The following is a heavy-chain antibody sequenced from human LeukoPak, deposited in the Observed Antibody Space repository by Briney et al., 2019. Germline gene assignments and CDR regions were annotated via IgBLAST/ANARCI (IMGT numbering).Heavy chain of an antibody. V-gene: IGHV1-69*13. CDR3: ASDVGDTALFGY. D-gene: IGHD5-18*01. CDR1: GGTFSSYA. Sequence: ASVKVSCKASGGTFSSYAISWVRQAPGQGLEWMGGIIPIFGTANYAQKFQGRVTITADESTSTAYMELSSLRSEDTAVYYCASDVGDTALFGYWGQGTLVTVSS. J-gene: IGHJ4*02. CDR2: IIPIFGTA.